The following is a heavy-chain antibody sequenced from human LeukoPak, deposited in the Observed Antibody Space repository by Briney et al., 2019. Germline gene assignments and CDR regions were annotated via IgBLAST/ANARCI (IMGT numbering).Heavy chain of an antibody. CDR1: GFTFSSYW. Sequence: PGGSLRLSCAASGFTFSSYWMSWVRQAPGKGLEWVANIKQDGSEKYYVDSVKGRFTISGDNAKNSLYLQMNSLRAEDMALYYCAKDYSSSWTLNAFDIWGQGTMVTVSS. J-gene: IGHJ3*02. CDR3: AKDYSSSWTLNAFDI. D-gene: IGHD6-13*01. CDR2: IKQDGSEK. V-gene: IGHV3-7*03.